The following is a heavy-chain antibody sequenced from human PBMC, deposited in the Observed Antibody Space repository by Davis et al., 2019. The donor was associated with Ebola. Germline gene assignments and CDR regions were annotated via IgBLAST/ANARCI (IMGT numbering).Heavy chain of an antibody. J-gene: IGHJ6*02. Sequence: SETLSLTCTVSGGSISSYYWSWIRQPPGKGLEWIGYIYYSGSTNYNPSLNSRVTISVDTSKNQFSLKLSSVTAADTAVYYCASLDYYGMDVWGQGTTVTVSS. V-gene: IGHV4-59*01. CDR1: GGSISSYY. CDR3: ASLDYYGMDV. CDR2: IYYSGST.